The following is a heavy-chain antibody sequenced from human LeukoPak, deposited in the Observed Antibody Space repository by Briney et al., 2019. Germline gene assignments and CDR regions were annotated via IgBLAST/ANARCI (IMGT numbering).Heavy chain of an antibody. D-gene: IGHD3-22*01. CDR1: GFTFDDCA. CDR2: INWNSGRI. J-gene: IGHJ6*03. V-gene: IGHV3-9*01. CDR3: AKGYYDSTDGYMDV. Sequence: GGSLRLSCAASGFTFDDCAMHWVRQAPGKGLEWVSGINWNSGRIVYADSVKGRLTISRDNARSSLYLQMNSLRAEDTALYYCAKGYYDSTDGYMDVWGKGTTVTVSS.